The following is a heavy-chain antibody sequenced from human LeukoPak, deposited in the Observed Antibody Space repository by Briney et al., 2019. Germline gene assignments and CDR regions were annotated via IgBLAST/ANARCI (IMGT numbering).Heavy chain of an antibody. CDR3: ARAWIHLWSPFDY. CDR2: ISGSGGST. CDR1: GFTFGSYS. V-gene: IGHV3-23*01. D-gene: IGHD5-18*01. Sequence: PGGSLRLSCAASGFTFGSYSMTWVRQAPGKGLEWVSSISGSGGSTYYADSVKGRFTISRDNSRNTLYLQSNSLRAEDTSVYYCARAWIHLWSPFDYWGQGTLVTVSS. J-gene: IGHJ4*02.